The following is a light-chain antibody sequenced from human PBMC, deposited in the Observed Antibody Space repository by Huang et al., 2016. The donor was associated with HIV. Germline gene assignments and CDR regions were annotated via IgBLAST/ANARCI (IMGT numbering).Light chain of an antibody. Sequence: PSSLSASVGDSVTISCRSSQSFSSSLNWYQQRPGKAPKLLIYAASSLQSGVPSRFSGSGSGTDFSLTINSLQPEDFATYYCQQSDSTPYTFGQGTKLEIK. CDR2: AAS. V-gene: IGKV1-39*01. CDR3: QQSDSTPYT. J-gene: IGKJ2*01. CDR1: QSFSSS.